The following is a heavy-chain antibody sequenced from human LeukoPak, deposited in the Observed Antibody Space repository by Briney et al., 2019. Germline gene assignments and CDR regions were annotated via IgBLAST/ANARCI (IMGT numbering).Heavy chain of an antibody. CDR1: GFTFSSYW. CDR3: AKYSSSSNYYYGMDV. D-gene: IGHD6-13*01. CDR2: ISYDGSYK. V-gene: IGHV3-30*18. Sequence: GGSLRLSCAASGFTFSSYWMHWVRQAPGKGLEWVAVISYDGSYKQYADSVKGRFTISRDNSEKTLYLQMNSLRVEDTAVYHCAKYSSSSNYYYGMDVWGQGTTVTVSS. J-gene: IGHJ6*02.